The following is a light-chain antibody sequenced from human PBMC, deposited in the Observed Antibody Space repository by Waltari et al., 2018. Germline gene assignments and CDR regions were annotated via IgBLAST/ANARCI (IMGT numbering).Light chain of an antibody. CDR2: LGS. Sequence: DIVMTQSPLSLSVTPGEPASISCRSRQSLLRSSGYTYLDWYLQKPGQSPQLLIYLGSHRASGVPDRFSGSGSGTDFTLKISRVEAEDVGVYYCMQALEISLTFGGGTKVEIK. V-gene: IGKV2-28*01. CDR1: QSLLRSSGYTY. J-gene: IGKJ4*01. CDR3: MQALEISLT.